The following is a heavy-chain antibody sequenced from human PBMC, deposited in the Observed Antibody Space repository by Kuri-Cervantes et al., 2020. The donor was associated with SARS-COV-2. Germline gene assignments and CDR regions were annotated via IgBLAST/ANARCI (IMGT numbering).Heavy chain of an antibody. J-gene: IGHJ5*02. CDR3: ARPLSGKTNWFDP. CDR2: INHSGST. V-gene: IGHV4-34*01. CDR1: GGSISGYY. D-gene: IGHD1-1*01. Sequence: SETLSLTCNVSGGSISGYYWSWIRQPPGKGLEWIGEINHSGSTNYNPSLKSRVTVSVDTSKNQFSLKLSSVTAADTAVYYCARPLSGKTNWFDPWGQGTLVTVSS.